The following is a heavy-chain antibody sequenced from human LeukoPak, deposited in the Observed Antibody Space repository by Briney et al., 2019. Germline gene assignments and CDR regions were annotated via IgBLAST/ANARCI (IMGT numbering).Heavy chain of an antibody. Sequence: PGGSLRLSCAASGFTFSSYAMHWVRQAPGKGLEWVAVMSYDGSNKYYADSVKGRFTISRDNSKNTLYLQMNSLRAEDTAVYYCAREVAYCGGDCYFGWMDYWGQGTLVTVSS. CDR1: GFTFSSYA. CDR3: AREVAYCGGDCYFGWMDY. CDR2: MSYDGSNK. D-gene: IGHD2-21*02. J-gene: IGHJ4*02. V-gene: IGHV3-30*04.